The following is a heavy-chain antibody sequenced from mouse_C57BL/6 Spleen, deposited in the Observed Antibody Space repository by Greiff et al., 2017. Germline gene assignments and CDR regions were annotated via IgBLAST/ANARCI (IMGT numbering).Heavy chain of an antibody. CDR2: IYPGSGST. CDR3: ARDGGLGYFDY. Sequence: QVQLQQPGAELVKPGASVKMSCKASGYTFNSYWITWVKQRPGQGLEWIGDIYPGSGSTNYNENVKSKATLTVDKYSSPAYMQLSSLTSEDSAVYYVARDGGLGYFDYWCQGTTLTVSS. CDR1: GYTFNSYW. V-gene: IGHV1-55*01. D-gene: IGHD2-3*01. J-gene: IGHJ2*01.